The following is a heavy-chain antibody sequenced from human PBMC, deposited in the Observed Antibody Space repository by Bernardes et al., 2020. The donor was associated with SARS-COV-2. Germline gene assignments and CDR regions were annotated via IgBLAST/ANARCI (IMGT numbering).Heavy chain of an antibody. D-gene: IGHD2-15*01. Sequence: ASVKVSCKASGYTFTDSYIHWVRQAPGQGLEWLGWISPNSGGTTYAQKFQGRVTMTRDTSISTAYMELTSLISDDTAVYYCARGGYCSGGTCYPPGDYFDYWGQGTLVTVSS. J-gene: IGHJ4*02. CDR2: ISPNSGGT. CDR1: GYTFTDSY. V-gene: IGHV1-2*02. CDR3: ARGGYCSGGTCYPPGDYFDY.